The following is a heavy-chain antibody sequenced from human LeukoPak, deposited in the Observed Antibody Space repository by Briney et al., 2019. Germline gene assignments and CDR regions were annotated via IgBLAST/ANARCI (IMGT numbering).Heavy chain of an antibody. CDR1: GFTFSRYG. J-gene: IGHJ3*02. CDR3: ARGRLAVAGTGAFDI. CDR2: ILLDGSKE. V-gene: IGHV3-33*01. D-gene: IGHD6-19*01. Sequence: PGGSLRLSCVASGFTFSRYGMHWVRQAPGKGLEWVAVILLDGSKEFYTDSVKGRFTISRDNSKNMLYLQMNSLRAEDTALYYCARGRLAVAGTGAFDIWGQGTMVTVSS.